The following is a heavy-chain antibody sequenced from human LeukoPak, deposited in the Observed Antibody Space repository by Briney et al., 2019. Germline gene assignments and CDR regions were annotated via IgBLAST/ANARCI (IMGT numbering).Heavy chain of an antibody. J-gene: IGHJ6*03. D-gene: IGHD6-6*01. V-gene: IGHV6-1*01. CDR1: GDSVSSNSAA. Sequence: SQTLSLTCAISGDSVSSNSAAWNWIRQSPSRGFEWLGRTYYRSKWYNDYAVSVKSRITINPDTSKNQFSLQLNSVTPEDTAVYYCARAGSSSLGGYYYYYMDVWGKGTTVTVSS. CDR2: TYYRSKWYN. CDR3: ARAGSSSLGGYYYYYMDV.